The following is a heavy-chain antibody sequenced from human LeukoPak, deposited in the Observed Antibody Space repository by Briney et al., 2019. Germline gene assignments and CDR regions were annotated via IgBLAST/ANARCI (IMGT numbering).Heavy chain of an antibody. V-gene: IGHV4-59*01. J-gene: IGHJ3*02. CDR2: IYYSGST. CDR3: ARDPAVARRGAFDI. CDR1: GGSISSYY. D-gene: IGHD6-19*01. Sequence: PSETLSLTCTVSGGSISSYYWSWIRQPPGKGLEWIGYIYYSGSTNYNPSLKSRVTISVDTSKNQFSLKLSSVTAADTAVYYCARDPAVARRGAFDIWGQGTMVTVSS.